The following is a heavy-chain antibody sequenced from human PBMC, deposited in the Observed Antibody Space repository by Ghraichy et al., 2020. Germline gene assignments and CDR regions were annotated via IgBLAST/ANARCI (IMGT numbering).Heavy chain of an antibody. V-gene: IGHV3-23*01. J-gene: IGHJ4*02. D-gene: IGHD3-3*01. CDR2: ISGSGGST. CDR1: GFTFSSYA. CDR3: AKGRIGVVILYYFDY. Sequence: GSLRLSCAASGFTFSSYAMSWVRQAPGKGLEWVSAISGSGGSTYYADSVKGRFTISRDNSKNTLYLQMNSLRAEDTAVYYCAKGRIGVVILYYFDYWGQGTLVTVSS.